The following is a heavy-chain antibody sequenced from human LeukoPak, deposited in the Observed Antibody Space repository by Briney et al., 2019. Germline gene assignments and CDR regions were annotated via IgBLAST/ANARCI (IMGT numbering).Heavy chain of an antibody. V-gene: IGHV4-30-4*01. J-gene: IGHJ4*02. CDR3: ARGRGYSYGAFDY. D-gene: IGHD5-18*01. CDR2: IYYSGST. Sequence: SETLSLTCTVSGGSISSGDYYWGWLRQPPGTGLEWIGYIYYSGSTYYNPSLKSRVTISVDTSENQFSLKLSSVTAADTAVYYCARGRGYSYGAFDYWGQGTLVTVSS. CDR1: GGSISSGDYY.